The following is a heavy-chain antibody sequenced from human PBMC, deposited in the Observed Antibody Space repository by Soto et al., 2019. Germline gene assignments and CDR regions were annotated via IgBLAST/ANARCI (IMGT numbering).Heavy chain of an antibody. Sequence: PGGSLRLSCAASGFTFSSYGMHWVRQAPGKGLEWLAVIWYDGSNKYYADSVKGRFTISRDNSKNTLYLQMNSLRAEDTAVYYCARHAVHSSGFTDYWGQGTLVTVSS. J-gene: IGHJ4*02. D-gene: IGHD6-19*01. CDR3: ARHAVHSSGFTDY. CDR2: IWYDGSNK. V-gene: IGHV3-33*01. CDR1: GFTFSSYG.